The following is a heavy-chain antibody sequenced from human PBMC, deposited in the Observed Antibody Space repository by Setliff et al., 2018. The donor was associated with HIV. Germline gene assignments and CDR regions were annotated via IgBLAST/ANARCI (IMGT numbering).Heavy chain of an antibody. CDR3: TTYSPHGSGNRHYFDD. J-gene: IGHJ4*02. CDR1: GFTFSNAW. V-gene: IGHV3-15*01. D-gene: IGHD2-15*01. CDR2: IKSKTDGGTT. Sequence: AGGSLRLSCAASGFTFSNAWMSWVRQAPGKGLEWVGRIKSKTDGGTTDYAAPVKGRFTISRDGSKNTLYLQMNSLQTDDTGVYYCTTYSPHGSGNRHYFDDWGQGTLVTVSS.